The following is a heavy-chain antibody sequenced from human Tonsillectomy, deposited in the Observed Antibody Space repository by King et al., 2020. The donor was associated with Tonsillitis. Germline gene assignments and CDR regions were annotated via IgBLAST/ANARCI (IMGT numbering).Heavy chain of an antibody. J-gene: IGHJ4*02. V-gene: IGHV3-48*02. CDR2: ISSSSSTK. CDR3: ATEYGDFPDY. CDR1: GFTFSTYS. Sequence: QLVQSGGALVQPGGSLRLSCAASGFTFSTYSMNWVRQATGKGLEWVSYISSSSSTKYYADSVKGRFTISRDNAKNSLYLQMNSLRDEDTAVYYCATEYGDFPDYWGQGTLVTVSS. D-gene: IGHD4-17*01.